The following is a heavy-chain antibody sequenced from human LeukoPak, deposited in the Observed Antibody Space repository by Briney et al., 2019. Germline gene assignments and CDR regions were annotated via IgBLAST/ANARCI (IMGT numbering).Heavy chain of an antibody. Sequence: ASVKVSCKASGYTFTSYDINWVRQATGQGLEWMGWMNPNSGNTGYAQKFQGRVTMTRNTSISTAYMELSSLRSEDTAVYYCATDPSSSWYEFDYWGQGTLVTVSS. V-gene: IGHV1-8*01. CDR1: GYTFTSYD. CDR2: MNPNSGNT. D-gene: IGHD6-13*01. CDR3: ATDPSSSWYEFDY. J-gene: IGHJ4*02.